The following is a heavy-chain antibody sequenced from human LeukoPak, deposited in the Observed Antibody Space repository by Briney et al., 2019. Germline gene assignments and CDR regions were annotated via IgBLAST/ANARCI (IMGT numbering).Heavy chain of an antibody. CDR1: GFIFTTYA. V-gene: IGHV3-23*05. J-gene: IGHJ4*02. D-gene: IGHD1-7*01. Sequence: GGSLRLSCAASGFIFTTYAMGWVRQLPGKGLEWVSSVSSSGSDTYYTSSVKGRFTISRDNSKNTLYLQVNSLRAEDTAVYYCARGALNYRPLCDYWGQGTLVTVSS. CDR2: VSSSGSDT. CDR3: ARGALNYRPLCDY.